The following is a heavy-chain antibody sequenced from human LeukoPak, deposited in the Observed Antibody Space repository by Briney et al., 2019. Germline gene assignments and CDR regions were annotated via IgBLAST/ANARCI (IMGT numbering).Heavy chain of an antibody. CDR3: ARTMAF. D-gene: IGHD5-24*01. V-gene: IGHV3-48*03. Sequence: GRSLRLSCTASGFTFSSYEMNWVRQAPGKGLEWVSDISSSGSPIYYADSVKGRFTVSRDNAKNSLYLQMSSLRAEDTAVYYCARTMAFWGQATLVAVSS. CDR1: GFTFSSYE. J-gene: IGHJ4*02. CDR2: ISSSGSPI.